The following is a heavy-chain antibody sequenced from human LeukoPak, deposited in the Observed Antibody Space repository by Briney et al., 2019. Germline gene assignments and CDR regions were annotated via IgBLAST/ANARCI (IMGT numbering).Heavy chain of an antibody. CDR1: GFTFRDYW. CDR2: IKRDGSEK. V-gene: IGHV3-7*01. Sequence: AGGSLRLSCAASGFTFRDYWMSWVRQAPGKGLEWVASIKRDGSEKNYADSVKGRFTISRDDTKNSVFLQMDSLRVEDTAVYYCARVHFSSSPYFDYWGQGTLVTVSS. J-gene: IGHJ4*02. D-gene: IGHD6-6*01. CDR3: ARVHFSSSPYFDY.